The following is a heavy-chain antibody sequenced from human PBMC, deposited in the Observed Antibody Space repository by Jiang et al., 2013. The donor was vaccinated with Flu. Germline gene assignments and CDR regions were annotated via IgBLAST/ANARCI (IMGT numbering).Heavy chain of an antibody. Sequence: QTLSLTCAISGDVVSSNSALWNWIRQSPSRGLEWLGRTYYRSKWYTDYAASVKGRITINPDTSKNQFSLKLRSVTAIDTAVYFCATTPVGATTDFFDYWGQGTLVTVSS. V-gene: IGHV6-1*01. D-gene: IGHD1-26*01. CDR3: ATTPVGATTDFFDY. J-gene: IGHJ4*02. CDR1: GDVVSSNSAL. CDR2: TYYRSKWYT.